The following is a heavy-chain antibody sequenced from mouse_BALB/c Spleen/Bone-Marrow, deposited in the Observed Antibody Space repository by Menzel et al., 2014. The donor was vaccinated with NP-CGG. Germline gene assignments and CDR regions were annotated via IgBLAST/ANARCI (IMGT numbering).Heavy chain of an antibody. J-gene: IGHJ2*01. CDR2: IDPANGNT. D-gene: IGHD2-4*01. V-gene: IGHV14-3*02. Sequence: EVKLQESGAELVKPGASVKLSCTASGFNIKDTYMHWVKQKPEQGLEWIGRIDPANGNTKYDPKFQGKATITADTSSNTAYLQLSSLTSEDTAVYYCARGYYDYDLDYWGQGTTPTVSS. CDR3: ARGYYDYDLDY. CDR1: GFNIKDTY.